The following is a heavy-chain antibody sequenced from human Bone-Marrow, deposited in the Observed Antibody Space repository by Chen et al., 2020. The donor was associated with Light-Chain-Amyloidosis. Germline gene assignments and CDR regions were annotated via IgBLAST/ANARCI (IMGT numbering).Heavy chain of an antibody. Sequence: QVQLQESGPGLVKPSETLSLTCTVSGGSISSYYWSWIRQPPGKGLEWTGYIYYSGSTNYNPSLKSRVTISVDTSKNQFSLKLSSVTAADTAVYYCARERYYGSGKGWFDPWGQGTLVTVSS. J-gene: IGHJ5*02. CDR2: IYYSGST. D-gene: IGHD3-10*01. CDR1: GGSISSYY. CDR3: ARERYYGSGKGWFDP. V-gene: IGHV4-59*01.